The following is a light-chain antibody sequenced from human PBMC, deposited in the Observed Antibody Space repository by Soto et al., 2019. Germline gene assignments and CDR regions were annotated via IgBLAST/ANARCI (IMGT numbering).Light chain of an antibody. CDR3: SSYAGSKNYV. J-gene: IGLJ1*01. CDR1: SSDVGGYNF. CDR2: DVS. V-gene: IGLV2-8*01. Sequence: QSALTQPPSASGSPGQSVTISCTGTSSDVGGYNFVSWFQHHPGKASKLMIYDVSKRPSGVPDRFSGSKSGNTASLTVSGLQAEDEADYYCSSYAGSKNYVFGTGTKVTVL.